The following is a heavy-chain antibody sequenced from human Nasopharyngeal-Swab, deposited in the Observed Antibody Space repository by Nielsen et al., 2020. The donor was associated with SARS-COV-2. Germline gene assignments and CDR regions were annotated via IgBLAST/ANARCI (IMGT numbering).Heavy chain of an antibody. V-gene: IGHV3-23*01. CDR3: AKADSGYYDASYYYYMDV. J-gene: IGHJ6*03. Sequence: VRQAPGKGLEWVSAISGSGGSTYYADSVKGRFTISRDNSKNTLYLQMNSLRAEDTAVYYCAKADSGYYDASYYYYMDVWGKGTTVTVSS. CDR2: ISGSGGST. D-gene: IGHD3-22*01.